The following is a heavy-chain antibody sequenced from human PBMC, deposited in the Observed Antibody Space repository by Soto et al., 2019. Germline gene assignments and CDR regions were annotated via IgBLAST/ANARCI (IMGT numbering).Heavy chain of an antibody. CDR1: GFTFGSFA. V-gene: IGHV3-23*01. D-gene: IGHD3-9*01. Sequence: GGSLRLSCPASGFTFGSFAMSWVRQVPGKGLEWVSSISGVGGSTYCADSVQGRFTISRDNSNNTLYLQMSGLRAEDSAVFYCARGGWRGILNYYAVDGWGQGTTVTVSS. CDR2: ISGVGGST. J-gene: IGHJ6*02. CDR3: ARGGWRGILNYYAVDG.